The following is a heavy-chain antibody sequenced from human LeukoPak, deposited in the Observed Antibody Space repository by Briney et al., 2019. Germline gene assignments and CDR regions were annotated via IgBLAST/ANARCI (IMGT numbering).Heavy chain of an antibody. Sequence: SETLSLTCTVSGGSISSGSYYWSLIRQPAGKGLELIGRIYTSGSTNYNPSLKSRVTISEDTSKNQFSLKLSSVTAADTAVYYCAKEGVYYDFWSDGDAFDIWGQGTMVTVSS. J-gene: IGHJ3*02. CDR3: AKEGVYYDFWSDGDAFDI. D-gene: IGHD3-3*01. V-gene: IGHV4-61*02. CDR1: GGSISSGSYY. CDR2: IYTSGST.